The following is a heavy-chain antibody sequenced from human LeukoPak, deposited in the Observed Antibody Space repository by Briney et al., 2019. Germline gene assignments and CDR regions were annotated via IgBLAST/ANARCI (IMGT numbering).Heavy chain of an antibody. D-gene: IGHD2-15*01. Sequence: SETLSLTCAVYGGSFSGYYWCWISQPPGKGLEWIGEINHSGSTNYNPSLKSRVTISVDTSKNQFSLKLSSVTAADTAVYYCAIGYCSGGSCFDYWGQGTLVTVSS. J-gene: IGHJ4*02. CDR2: INHSGST. V-gene: IGHV4-34*01. CDR3: AIGYCSGGSCFDY. CDR1: GGSFSGYY.